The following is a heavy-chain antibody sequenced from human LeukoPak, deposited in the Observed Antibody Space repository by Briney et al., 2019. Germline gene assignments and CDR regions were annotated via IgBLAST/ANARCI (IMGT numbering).Heavy chain of an antibody. CDR2: VYISGST. D-gene: IGHD3-10*01. CDR1: GGSISSYY. V-gene: IGHV4-4*07. Sequence: SETLSLTCTVSGGSISSYYWSWIRQPAGKGPEWIGRVYISGSTNYNPSLKSRVSMSLDTSKNQFSLKLSSVTAADTALYYCARALPGYFDYWGQGTLVTVSS. CDR3: ARALPGYFDY. J-gene: IGHJ4*02.